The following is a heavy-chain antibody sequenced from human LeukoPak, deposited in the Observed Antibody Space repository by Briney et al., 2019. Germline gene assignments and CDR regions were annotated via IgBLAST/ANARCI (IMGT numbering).Heavy chain of an antibody. Sequence: SETLSLTCAVYGGPFSGYYWSWIRQPPGKGLEWIGEINHSGSTNYNPSLKSRVTISVDTSKNQFSLKLSSVTAADTAVYYCARVRRRLGRHFDYWGQGTLVTVSS. CDR1: GGPFSGYY. V-gene: IGHV4-34*01. CDR3: ARVRRRLGRHFDY. J-gene: IGHJ4*02. CDR2: INHSGST. D-gene: IGHD6-19*01.